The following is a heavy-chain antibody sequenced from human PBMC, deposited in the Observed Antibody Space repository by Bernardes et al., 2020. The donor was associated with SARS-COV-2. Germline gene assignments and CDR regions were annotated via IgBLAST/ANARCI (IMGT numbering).Heavy chain of an antibody. D-gene: IGHD2-15*01. J-gene: IGHJ5*02. CDR3: ARGMVVAATSWFDP. Sequence: ASMKVSCKASGYTFTGYYMHWVRQAPGQGLEWMGWINPNSGGTNYAQKFQGRVTMTRDTSISTAYMELSRLRSDDTAVYYCARGMVVAATSWFDPWGQGTLVTVSS. CDR2: INPNSGGT. CDR1: GYTFTGYY. V-gene: IGHV1-2*02.